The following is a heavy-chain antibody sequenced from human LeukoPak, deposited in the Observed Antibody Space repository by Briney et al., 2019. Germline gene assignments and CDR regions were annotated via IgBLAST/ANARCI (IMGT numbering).Heavy chain of an antibody. CDR1: GASFSGYY. CDR2: INHSGST. V-gene: IGHV4-34*01. Sequence: SETLSLTCAVYGASFSGYYWSWVRQPPGKGLEWIGEINHSGSTNYNPSLKSRVTISVDTSKNQLSLKLSAVTAADTAVYYCARVDYGDKGYFDYWGQGTLITVSS. J-gene: IGHJ4*02. D-gene: IGHD4-17*01. CDR3: ARVDYGDKGYFDY.